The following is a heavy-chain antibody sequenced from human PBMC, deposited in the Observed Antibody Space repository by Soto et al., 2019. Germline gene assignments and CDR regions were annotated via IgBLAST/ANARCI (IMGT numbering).Heavy chain of an antibody. Sequence: ASVKVSCKASGYTFTSYAMHWVRQAPGQGLEWMGWINAGNGNTKYSQKFQGRVTITRDTSASTAYMELSSLRSEDTAVYYCARDVYYDSSGYAFDIWGQGTMVTVSS. CDR1: GYTFTSYA. V-gene: IGHV1-3*01. D-gene: IGHD3-22*01. J-gene: IGHJ3*02. CDR2: INAGNGNT. CDR3: ARDVYYDSSGYAFDI.